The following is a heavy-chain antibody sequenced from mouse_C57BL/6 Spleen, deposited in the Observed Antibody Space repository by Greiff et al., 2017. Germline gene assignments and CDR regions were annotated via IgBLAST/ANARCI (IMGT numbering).Heavy chain of an antibody. Sequence: QVQLQQPGAELVRPGSSVKLSCKASGYTFTSYWMDWVKQRPGKGLEWIGNIYPSDSETHYNQKFKDKATLTVDKCTSTAYMQLSSLTSEDSAVXYCARRDGYHLDYWGQGTTLTVSS. CDR2: IYPSDSET. V-gene: IGHV1-61*01. CDR3: ARRDGYHLDY. CDR1: GYTFTSYW. D-gene: IGHD2-3*01. J-gene: IGHJ2*01.